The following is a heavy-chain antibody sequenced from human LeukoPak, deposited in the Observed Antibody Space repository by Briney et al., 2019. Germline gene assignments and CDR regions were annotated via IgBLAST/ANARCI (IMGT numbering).Heavy chain of an antibody. CDR3: ARDPPAGYCSSTSCHP. CDR1: GFTFSSYW. CDR2: ISSSSSTI. Sequence: GGSLRLSCAASGFTFSSYWMSWVRQAPGKGLEWVSYISSSSSTIYYADSVKGRFTISRDNAKNSLYLQMNSLRAEDTAVYYCARDPPAGYCSSTSCHPWGQGTLVTVSS. D-gene: IGHD2-2*01. V-gene: IGHV3-48*01. J-gene: IGHJ5*02.